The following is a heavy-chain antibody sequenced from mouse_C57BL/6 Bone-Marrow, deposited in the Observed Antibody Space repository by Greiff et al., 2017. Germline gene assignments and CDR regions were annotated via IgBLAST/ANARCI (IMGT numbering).Heavy chain of an antibody. V-gene: IGHV2-9-1*01. J-gene: IGHJ4*01. Sequence: QVQLKESGPGLVAPSQSLSITCTVSGFSLTSYAISWVRQPPGKGLEWLGVIWTGGGTNYNSALKSRLSISKDNSKRQVFLKMNSLQTADTARYYCASPIYDYGSSYAMDYWGQGTSVTVSS. CDR2: IWTGGGT. CDR1: GFSLTSYA. CDR3: ASPIYDYGSSYAMDY. D-gene: IGHD1-1*01.